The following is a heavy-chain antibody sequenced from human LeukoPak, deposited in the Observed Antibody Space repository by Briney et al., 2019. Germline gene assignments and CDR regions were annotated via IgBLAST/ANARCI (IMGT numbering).Heavy chain of an antibody. J-gene: IGHJ4*02. CDR3: AKVPQAMATIDGRYYFDY. Sequence: GGTLRLSCAAPGFTFSSYAMSWVRQAPGKGLEWVSAISGSGGSTYYADSVKGRFTISRDNSKNTLYLQMNSLRAEDTAVYYCAKVPQAMATIDGRYYFDYWGQGTLVTVSS. V-gene: IGHV3-23*01. CDR2: ISGSGGST. D-gene: IGHD5-24*01. CDR1: GFTFSSYA.